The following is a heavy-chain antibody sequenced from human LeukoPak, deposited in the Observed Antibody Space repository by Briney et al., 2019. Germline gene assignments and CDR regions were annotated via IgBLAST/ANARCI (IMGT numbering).Heavy chain of an antibody. V-gene: IGHV1-69*13. CDR2: IIPIFGTA. CDR3: ARGLRRVPAASDY. J-gene: IGHJ4*02. Sequence: SVKVSCKASGGTFSSYAISWVRQAPGQGLEWMGGIIPIFGTANYAQKFQGRVTITADESTSTAYMELSSLRSEDTAVYYCARGLRRVPAASDYWGQGTLVTVSS. D-gene: IGHD2-2*01. CDR1: GGTFSSYA.